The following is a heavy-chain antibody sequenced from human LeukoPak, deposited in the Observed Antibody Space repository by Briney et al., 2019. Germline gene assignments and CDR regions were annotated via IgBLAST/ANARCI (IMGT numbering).Heavy chain of an antibody. D-gene: IGHD6-13*01. V-gene: IGHV3-7*01. CDR3: ARDPTGYGSSWYTDY. J-gene: IGHJ4*02. CDR2: IKQDGSEK. Sequence: GGSLRLSCAASGFTFSSYWMSWVRQAPGKGLEWVANIKQDGSEKYYVDSVKGRFTISRDNAKNSLYLQMNSLRAEDTAVYYCARDPTGYGSSWYTDYWGQGTLVTVSS. CDR1: GFTFSSYW.